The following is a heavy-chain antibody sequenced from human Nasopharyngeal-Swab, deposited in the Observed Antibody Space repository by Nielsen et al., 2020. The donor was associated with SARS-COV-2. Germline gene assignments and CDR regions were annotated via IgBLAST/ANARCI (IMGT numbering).Heavy chain of an antibody. CDR3: ASVYHDSSGYYYWFDP. J-gene: IGHJ5*02. CDR2: IYYSGST. D-gene: IGHD3-22*01. V-gene: IGHV4-59*01. Sequence: SEPLSLTCTFSGGSISSYYWSWIRQPPGKGLEWIGYIYYSGSTKYNPSLKSRVTMSVDTSKNQFSLKLSSVTAADTAVYYCASVYHDSSGYYYWFDPWGQGTLVTVSS. CDR1: GGSISSYY.